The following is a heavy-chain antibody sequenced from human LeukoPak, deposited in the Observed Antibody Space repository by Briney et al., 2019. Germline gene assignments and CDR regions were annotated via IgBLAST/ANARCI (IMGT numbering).Heavy chain of an antibody. CDR2: IYPGDFDT. CDR1: EYSFTSYW. Sequence: GESLKISCKGSEYSFTSYWIGWVRQMPGKGLEWVGIIYPGDFDTRYSPSFQGQVTISADKSISTAYLQWSSLKASDTAMYFCARHGPEIVVVPASIPLDYWGQGTLVTVSS. V-gene: IGHV5-51*01. CDR3: ARHGPEIVVVPASIPLDY. D-gene: IGHD2-2*01. J-gene: IGHJ4*02.